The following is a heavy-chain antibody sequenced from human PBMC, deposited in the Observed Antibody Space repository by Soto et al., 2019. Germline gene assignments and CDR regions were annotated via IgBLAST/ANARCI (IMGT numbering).Heavy chain of an antibody. CDR1: GYTFTSYG. Sequence: QVQLVQSGGEVKKPGASVKVSCKASGYTFTSYGISWVRQAPGQGLEWMGRISAYNGNTNYAQKLQGRVTMTTDTSTRTAYMALRSLRSDDTAVYYCARVVGALGHGFDPWGQGTRVTVSS. J-gene: IGHJ5*02. D-gene: IGHD1-26*01. V-gene: IGHV1-18*01. CDR2: ISAYNGNT. CDR3: ARVVGALGHGFDP.